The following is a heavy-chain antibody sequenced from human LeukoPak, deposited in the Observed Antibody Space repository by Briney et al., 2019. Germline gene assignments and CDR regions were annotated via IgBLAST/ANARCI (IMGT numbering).Heavy chain of an antibody. CDR2: IRSKAYGGTT. D-gene: IGHD3-3*01. CDR1: GFTFGDYA. Sequence: HPGGSLRLSCTASGFTFGDYAMSWFRQAPGKGLEWVGFIRSKAYGGTTEYAASVKGRFTISRDDSKSIAYLQMNSLKTEDTAVYYCTSPSIDDFWSGYYTGVEDAWGQGTLVTVPS. V-gene: IGHV3-49*03. CDR3: TSPSIDDFWSGYYTGVEDA. J-gene: IGHJ5*02.